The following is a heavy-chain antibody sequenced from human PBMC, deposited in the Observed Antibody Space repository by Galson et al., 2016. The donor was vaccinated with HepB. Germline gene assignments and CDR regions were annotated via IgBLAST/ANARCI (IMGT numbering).Heavy chain of an antibody. Sequence: SLRLSCAASGFNFNTSTMIWVRQAPGDGLEWVSSISGTSIYIYYADSVKGRFTISRDNAKNSVYLQMNSLRVEDTGVFYCATMGVGTIFGVVIFWGQGTLVTVSS. CDR1: GFNFNTST. J-gene: IGHJ4*02. V-gene: IGHV3-21*01. CDR3: ATMGVGTIFGVVIF. D-gene: IGHD3-3*01. CDR2: ISGTSIYI.